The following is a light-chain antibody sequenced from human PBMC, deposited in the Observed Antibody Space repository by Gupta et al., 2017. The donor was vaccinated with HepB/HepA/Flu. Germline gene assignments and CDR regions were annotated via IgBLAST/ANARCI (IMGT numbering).Light chain of an antibody. CDR2: NSD. Sequence: SVLTQPPSASCFPGRTVTNSRSGSSSNIGRNNVDWYQHGPGTTPKLLIYNSDQRPSVVPDRFSGSKSDTSASLATSGLHSEEEADYYCAAWYGSRKDYVFGSGTKVTVL. CDR1: SSNIGRNN. J-gene: IGLJ1*01. V-gene: IGLV1-44*01. CDR3: AAWYGSRKDYV.